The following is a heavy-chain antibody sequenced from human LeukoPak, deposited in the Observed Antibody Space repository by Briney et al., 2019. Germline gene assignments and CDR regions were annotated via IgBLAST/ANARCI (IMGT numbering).Heavy chain of an antibody. CDR1: GFTFTRYN. V-gene: IGHV3-21*01. CDR2: ISSSSDYI. D-gene: IGHD6-19*01. Sequence: GGSLRLSCAASGFTFTRYNMNWVRRAPGKGLEWVSSISSSSDYIYYADSVKGRFTVSRDSAKHSLYLQMNSLRVEDTAVYYGARGGSSGWYVDVWGRGTTVTVSS. J-gene: IGHJ6*04. CDR3: ARGGSSGWYVDV.